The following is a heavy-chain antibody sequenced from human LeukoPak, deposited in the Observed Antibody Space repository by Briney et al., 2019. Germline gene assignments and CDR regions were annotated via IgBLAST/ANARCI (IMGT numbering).Heavy chain of an antibody. D-gene: IGHD6-13*01. V-gene: IGHV1-8*01. Sequence: ASVKVSCKASGYTFTSYDINWARQATGQGLEWMGWMNPNSGNTGYAQKFQGRVTMTRNTSISTAYMELSSLRSEDTAVYYCARGGIAAAAGLFDYWGQGTLVTVSS. CDR3: ARGGIAAAAGLFDY. J-gene: IGHJ4*02. CDR1: GYTFTSYD. CDR2: MNPNSGNT.